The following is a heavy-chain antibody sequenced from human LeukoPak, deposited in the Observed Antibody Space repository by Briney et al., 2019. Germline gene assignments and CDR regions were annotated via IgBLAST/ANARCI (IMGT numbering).Heavy chain of an antibody. D-gene: IGHD1-26*01. CDR2: ISAYNGNT. Sequence: ASVKVSCKASGYTFTSYGISWVRQAPGQGLEWMGWISAYNGNTNYAQKLQGRVTMTTDTSTSIVYMELRSLRSDDTAVYYCARDPEVGATVFDYWGQGTLATVSS. J-gene: IGHJ4*02. V-gene: IGHV1-18*01. CDR1: GYTFTSYG. CDR3: ARDPEVGATVFDY.